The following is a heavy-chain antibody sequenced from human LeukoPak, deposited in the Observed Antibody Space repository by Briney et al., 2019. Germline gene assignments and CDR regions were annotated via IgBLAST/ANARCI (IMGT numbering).Heavy chain of an antibody. CDR2: IYTSGST. D-gene: IGHD3-3*01. CDR3: ASLTYYDFWSGLHDAFDI. Sequence: MSSETLSLTCTVSGGSISSGSYYWSWIRQPAGKGLEWIGRIYTSGSTNYNPSLKSRVTISVDTSKNQFSLKLSSVTAADTAVYYCASLTYYDFWSGLHDAFDIWGQGTMVTVSS. J-gene: IGHJ3*02. CDR1: GGSISSGSYY. V-gene: IGHV4-61*02.